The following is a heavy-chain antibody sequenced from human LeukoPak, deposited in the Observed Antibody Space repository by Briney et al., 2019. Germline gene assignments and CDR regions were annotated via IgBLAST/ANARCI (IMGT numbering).Heavy chain of an antibody. CDR1: GGSISSGDYY. CDR2: IYYSGST. D-gene: IGHD6-13*01. CDR3: ARGLGSSWYPLYYYYGMDV. J-gene: IGHJ6*04. Sequence: SQTLSLTCTVSGGSISSGDYYWSWIRQPPGTGLEWIGYIYYSGSTYYNPFLKSRVTISVDTSKNQFSLKLSSVTAADTAVYYCARGLGSSWYPLYYYYGMDVWGKGTTVTVSS. V-gene: IGHV4-30-4*01.